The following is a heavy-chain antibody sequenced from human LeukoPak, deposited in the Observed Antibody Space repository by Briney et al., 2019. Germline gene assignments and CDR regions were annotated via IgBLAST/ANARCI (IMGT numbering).Heavy chain of an antibody. CDR1: GGTFSSYA. V-gene: IGHV1-69*13. CDR3: ARANLPIFGVVILYYFDY. J-gene: IGHJ4*02. D-gene: IGHD3-3*01. CDR2: IIPIFGTA. Sequence: ASVKVSCKASGGTFSSYAISWVRQAPGQGLEWMGGIIPIFGTANYAQKFQGRVTITADETTSTAYMELSSLRSEDTAVYYCARANLPIFGVVILYYFDYWGQGTLVTVSS.